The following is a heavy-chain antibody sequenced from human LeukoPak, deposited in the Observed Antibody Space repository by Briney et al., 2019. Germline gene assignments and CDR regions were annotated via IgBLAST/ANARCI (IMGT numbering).Heavy chain of an antibody. Sequence: SETPSLTCTVSGGAISTSSFFWGWVRQPPGKGLEWIGNFFYNGSAYYTPSLKSRATISVDTSRNQFSLKLNSVTAADTAVYYCARPYDFWSGYYWYFDLWGRGTLVTVSS. V-gene: IGHV4-39*01. D-gene: IGHD3-3*01. CDR1: GGAISTSSFF. CDR3: ARPYDFWSGYYWYFDL. J-gene: IGHJ2*01. CDR2: FFYNGSA.